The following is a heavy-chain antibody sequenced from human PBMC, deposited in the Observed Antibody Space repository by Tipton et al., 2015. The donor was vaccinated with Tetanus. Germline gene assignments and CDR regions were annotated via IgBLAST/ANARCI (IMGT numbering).Heavy chain of an antibody. J-gene: IGHJ5*02. V-gene: IGHV4-4*07. D-gene: IGHD6-19*01. Sequence: GLVKPSETLSLTCTVSGGSISSYYWSWIRQPAGKGLEWIGRIYTSGSTNYNPSLKSRVTMSVDTPKNQFSLKLSSVTAADTAVYYCARDRKYPEYSSGHGSATDWFDPWGQGTLVTVSS. CDR3: ARDRKYPEYSSGHGSATDWFDP. CDR2: IYTSGST. CDR1: GGSISSYY.